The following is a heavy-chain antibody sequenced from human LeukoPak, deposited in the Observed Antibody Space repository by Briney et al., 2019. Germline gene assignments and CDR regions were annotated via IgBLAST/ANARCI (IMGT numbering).Heavy chain of an antibody. V-gene: IGHV3-30-3*01. CDR1: GFTFSSYA. CDR2: ISYDGSNK. CDR3: ARALPVEMATIDY. D-gene: IGHD5-24*01. Sequence: GSLRLSCAASGFTFSSYAMHWVRQAPGKGLEWVAVISYDGSNKYYADSVKGRFTISRDNSKNTLYLQMNSLRAEDTAVYYCARALPVEMATIDYWGQGTLVTVSS. J-gene: IGHJ4*02.